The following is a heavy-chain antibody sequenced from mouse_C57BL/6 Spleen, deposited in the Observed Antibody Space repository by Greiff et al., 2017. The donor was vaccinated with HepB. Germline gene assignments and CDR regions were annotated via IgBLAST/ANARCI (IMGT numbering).Heavy chain of an antibody. J-gene: IGHJ2*01. CDR1: GYSITSGYY. Sequence: DVKLQESGPGLVKPSQSLSLTCSVTGYSITSGYYWNWLRQFPGNKLEWMGYISYDGSNNYNPSLKNRITITRDTSKNQFFLKLNSVTTEDTATYYCARFYYDYVFDFWGQGTTLTVSS. D-gene: IGHD2-4*01. CDR2: ISYDGSN. V-gene: IGHV3-6*01. CDR3: ARFYYDYVFDF.